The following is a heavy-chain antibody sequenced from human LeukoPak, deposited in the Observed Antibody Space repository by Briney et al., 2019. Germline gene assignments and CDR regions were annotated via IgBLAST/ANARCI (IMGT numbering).Heavy chain of an antibody. Sequence: ASVKVSCKASGGTFSSYAISWVRQAPGQGLEWMGGIIPIFGTANYAQKFQGRVTITADESTSTAYMELGSLRSEDTAVYYCARDSSDFWSGYPRDKHLDYWGQGTLVTVSS. D-gene: IGHD3-3*01. V-gene: IGHV1-69*13. CDR2: IIPIFGTA. J-gene: IGHJ4*02. CDR3: ARDSSDFWSGYPRDKHLDY. CDR1: GGTFSSYA.